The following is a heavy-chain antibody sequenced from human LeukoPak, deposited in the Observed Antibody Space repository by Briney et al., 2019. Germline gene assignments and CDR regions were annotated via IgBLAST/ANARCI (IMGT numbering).Heavy chain of an antibody. CDR3: AKYGSGSLFGIFDY. CDR2: ISSSSSYI. D-gene: IGHD3-10*01. J-gene: IGHJ4*02. V-gene: IGHV3-21*04. Sequence: GGSLRLSCAASGFTFSSYSMNWVRQAPGKGLEWVSSISSSSSYIYYADSVRGRFTISRDNAKNSLYLQMNSLRAEDTAVYYCAKYGSGSLFGIFDYWGQGTLVTVSS. CDR1: GFTFSSYS.